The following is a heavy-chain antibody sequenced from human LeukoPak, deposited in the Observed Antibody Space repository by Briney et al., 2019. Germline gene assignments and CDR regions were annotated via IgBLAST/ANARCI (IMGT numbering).Heavy chain of an antibody. D-gene: IGHD5-12*01. Sequence: GGSLRLSCAASGFTFSSYSMNWVRQAPGKGLEWVSSISSSSSYIYYADSVKGRFTISRDNAKNSLYLQMNSLRAEDTAVYYCARDRPIVATKRDWFDPWGQGTLVTVSS. V-gene: IGHV3-21*01. J-gene: IGHJ5*02. CDR3: ARDRPIVATKRDWFDP. CDR1: GFTFSSYS. CDR2: ISSSSSYI.